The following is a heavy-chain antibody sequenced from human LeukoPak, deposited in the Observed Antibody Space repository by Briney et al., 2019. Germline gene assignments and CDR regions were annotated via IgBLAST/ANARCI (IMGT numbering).Heavy chain of an antibody. CDR1: AGSFSGYN. Sequence: SENLSLTCAVYAGSFSGYNWSWIRQPPGKGLEWIGEINHSGSTNYNPSLKSRVTIPVDTSKNQVTRKLSTGTAADTRVYYYARVPGTRVPFDYWGQGTLVTLSS. V-gene: IGHV4-34*01. J-gene: IGHJ4*02. D-gene: IGHD6-13*01. CDR3: ARVPGTRVPFDY. CDR2: INHSGST.